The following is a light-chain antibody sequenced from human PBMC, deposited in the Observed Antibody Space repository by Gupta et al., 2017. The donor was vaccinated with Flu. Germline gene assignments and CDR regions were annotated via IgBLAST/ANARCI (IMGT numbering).Light chain of an antibody. CDR2: GAS. Sequence: EIVMTQSPATLYVSPGERATLSCRASQSVSSNLAWYQQKPGQAPRLLIYGASTRDTGITARFSGSGSGKDFTLTISSRQSEDFAVYYCQQYKNWPPVTFGQGTKVEI. CDR3: QQYKNWPPVT. J-gene: IGKJ1*01. CDR1: QSVSSN. V-gene: IGKV3-15*01.